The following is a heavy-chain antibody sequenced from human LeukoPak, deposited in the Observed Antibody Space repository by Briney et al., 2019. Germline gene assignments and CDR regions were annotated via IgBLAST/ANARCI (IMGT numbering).Heavy chain of an antibody. CDR1: GFTFSTYV. CDR2: ISDSGGST. D-gene: IGHD3-22*01. CDR3: AKLAHNYDTKVDY. V-gene: IGHV3-23*01. J-gene: IGHJ4*02. Sequence: GRSLRLSCAASGFTFSTYVMHWVRQAPGKGLEWVSAISDSGGSTYYADSVKGRFTISRDNFKNTLYLQMSSLRAEDTAVYYCAKLAHNYDTKVDYWGQGTLVTVSS.